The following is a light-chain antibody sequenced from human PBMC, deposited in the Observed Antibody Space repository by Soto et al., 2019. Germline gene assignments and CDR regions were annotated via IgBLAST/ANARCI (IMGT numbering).Light chain of an antibody. CDR2: DVS. Sequence: EVVLTQSPATLSLSPGEGATLSCRASESVGSPNLAWYQQKPGQAPRLLFYDVSRRATGVPDRFSGSGSGAGFTLTISRLEPEDFAVYYCQHYGSSPRTFXPGTKADI. CDR1: ESVGSPN. V-gene: IGKV3-20*01. CDR3: QHYGSSPRT. J-gene: IGKJ3*01.